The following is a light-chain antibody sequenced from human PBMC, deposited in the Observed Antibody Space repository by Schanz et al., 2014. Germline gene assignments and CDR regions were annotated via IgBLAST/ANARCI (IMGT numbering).Light chain of an antibody. Sequence: EIVLTQSPGTLSLSPGEGATLSCRASETVSVDYLAWYQQIPGQAPRLLIYGASIRATGVPDRFSGRGSGTDFTRTISSLDPEDVVVYVCHQYGSSPQTFGQGTTVEIK. CDR1: ETVSVDY. CDR2: GAS. J-gene: IGKJ2*01. CDR3: HQYGSSPQT. V-gene: IGKV3-20*01.